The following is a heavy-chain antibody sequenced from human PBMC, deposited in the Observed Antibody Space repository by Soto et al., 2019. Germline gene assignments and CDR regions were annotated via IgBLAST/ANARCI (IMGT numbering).Heavy chain of an antibody. V-gene: IGHV3-7*05. Sequence: EVQLVESGGGLVQPGGSLRLSCAASGFTFSSYWMSWVRQAPGKGLEWVANIKQDGSEKYYVDSVKGRFTISRDNAKNSLDLQMNSLRAEDTAVYYCARDTEIAVAGTGMDVWGQGTTVTVSS. CDR2: IKQDGSEK. D-gene: IGHD6-19*01. J-gene: IGHJ6*02. CDR3: ARDTEIAVAGTGMDV. CDR1: GFTFSSYW.